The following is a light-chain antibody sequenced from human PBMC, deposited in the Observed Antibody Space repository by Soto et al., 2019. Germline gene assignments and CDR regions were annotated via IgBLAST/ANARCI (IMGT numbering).Light chain of an antibody. J-gene: IGKJ1*01. V-gene: IGKV1-5*01. CDR3: QQYNSYSRT. Sequence: DIQMTQSPSTLSASVGDRDTITCRASQSISSWLAWYQQKPGKARKLLIYDASSLESGVPSRFSGSGCGTEFTLTISSLQPDDFDTYYCQQYNSYSRTLGQGTKVDI. CDR1: QSISSW. CDR2: DAS.